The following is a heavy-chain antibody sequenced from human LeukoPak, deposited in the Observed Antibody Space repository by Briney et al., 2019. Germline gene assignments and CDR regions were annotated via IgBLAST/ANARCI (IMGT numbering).Heavy chain of an antibody. CDR2: IYYSGST. CDR1: GGTVSSGSYY. J-gene: IGHJ4*02. D-gene: IGHD3-10*01. CDR3: ARGRRFRGGPYFDY. Sequence: PSETLSLTCTASGGTVSSGSYYWSWIRQPPGKGLEWIGYIYYSGSTNYNPSLKSLVTISVHPSKNQFSPKLRPVPAADTAVSYCARGRRFRGGPYFDYCSQGTLVTVSS. V-gene: IGHV4-61*01.